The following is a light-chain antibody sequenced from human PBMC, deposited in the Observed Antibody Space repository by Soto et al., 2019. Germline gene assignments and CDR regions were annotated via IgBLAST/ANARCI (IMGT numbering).Light chain of an antibody. CDR1: QSISSSY. CDR2: GAS. CDR3: QHYGRSPLT. Sequence: EIVLTQSPGTLSLSPGERATLSCRTSQSISSSYLAWYQQKPGQAPRLLIYGASNRATGIPDRFSGSGFGTDLTLTISRLEPEDFAFYYCQHYGRSPLTLGPGTKVDIK. V-gene: IGKV3-20*01. J-gene: IGKJ3*01.